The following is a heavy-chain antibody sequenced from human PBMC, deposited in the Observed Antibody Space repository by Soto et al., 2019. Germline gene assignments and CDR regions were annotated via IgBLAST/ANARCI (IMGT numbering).Heavy chain of an antibody. V-gene: IGHV1-18*01. Sequence: QVQLVQSGAEVKKPGASVKVSCKASGYTFTSYGISWVRQAPGQGLEWMGWISADNGNTNYAQKLQGRVTMTTETSTRTAYMELRSLRSDDTAVYYCARDRGAYGMDVWGQGTTVTVSS. CDR1: GYTFTSYG. J-gene: IGHJ6*02. CDR2: ISADNGNT. CDR3: ARDRGAYGMDV.